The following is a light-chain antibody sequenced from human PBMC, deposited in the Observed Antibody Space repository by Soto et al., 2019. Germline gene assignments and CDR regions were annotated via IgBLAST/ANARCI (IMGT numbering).Light chain of an antibody. V-gene: IGLV1-44*01. J-gene: IGLJ2*01. CDR2: SNN. CDR1: SSNIGDNT. Sequence: QSVLTQPPSASGTPGQRVSISCSGSSSNIGDNTVNWYQQLPGTAPRLLIYSNNQRPSGVPDRFSGSKSGTSASLAISGLQSEDDADYYCAAWDDSLNGVVFGGGTKVTVL. CDR3: AAWDDSLNGVV.